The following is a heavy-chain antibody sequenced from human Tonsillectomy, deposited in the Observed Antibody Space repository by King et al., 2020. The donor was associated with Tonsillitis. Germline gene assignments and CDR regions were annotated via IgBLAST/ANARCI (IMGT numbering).Heavy chain of an antibody. CDR1: GYSFTNYY. Sequence: QLVQSGAKVKEPGASLKVSCKASGYSFTNYYMHWVRQAPGQRLEWMGLINPSGTGTGYAQNFQGRITMTRDMSTGTDYMELSSLRSDDTAVYYCAREGGSFRHFDLWGRGTLVTVSS. D-gene: IGHD2/OR15-2a*01. CDR3: AREGGSFRHFDL. CDR2: INPSGTGT. V-gene: IGHV1-46*01. J-gene: IGHJ2*01.